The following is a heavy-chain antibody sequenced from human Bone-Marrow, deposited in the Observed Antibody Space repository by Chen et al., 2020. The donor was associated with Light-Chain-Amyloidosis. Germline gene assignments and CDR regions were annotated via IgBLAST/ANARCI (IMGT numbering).Heavy chain of an antibody. Sequence: VQLVESGGGLVQPGGSLRLSCAASGFSFTSYYMSWVRQVPGKGLEWVANRKQDGGASYYVDSVKGRFIISRDNAKDSVDLQMTNLRAEDTAVYYCVRGRGRFDSWGQGTLVTVSS. CDR1: GFSFTSYY. V-gene: IGHV3-7*01. J-gene: IGHJ5*01. CDR2: RKQDGGAS. CDR3: VRGRGRFDS.